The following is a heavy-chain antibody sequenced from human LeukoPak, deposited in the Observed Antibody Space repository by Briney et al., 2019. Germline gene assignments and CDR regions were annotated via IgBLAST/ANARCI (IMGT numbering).Heavy chain of an antibody. V-gene: IGHV3-30*02. CDR1: GFTFSSYG. CDR2: IRYDGSNK. D-gene: IGHD2-2*02. J-gene: IGHJ1*01. Sequence: GGSLRLYCAASGFTFSSYGMHWVRQAPGKGLEWVAFIRYDGSNKYYADYVKGRFTISRDNSKNTLYLQMNSLRAEDTAVYYCANVVVPAAISSEYFQNWGQGTLVTVSS. CDR3: ANVVVPAAISSEYFQN.